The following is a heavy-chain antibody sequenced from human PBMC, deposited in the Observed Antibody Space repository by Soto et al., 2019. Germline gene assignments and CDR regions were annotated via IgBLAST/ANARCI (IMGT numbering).Heavy chain of an antibody. CDR3: ARDPFY. J-gene: IGHJ4*02. V-gene: IGHV3-66*01. CDR2: IYSGGST. Sequence: EVQLVESGGGLVQPGGSLRLLCAVSGFTVSSNYMSWVRQAPGKGLEWVSVIYSGGSTYYADSVKGRFTISRDNSKNTLYLEMNSLIAEDTAVYYCARDPFYWGQGTLVTVSS. CDR1: GFTVSSNY.